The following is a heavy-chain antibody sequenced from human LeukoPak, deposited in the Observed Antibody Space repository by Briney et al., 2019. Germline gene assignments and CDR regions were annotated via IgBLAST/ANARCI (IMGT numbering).Heavy chain of an antibody. CDR3: ARDQYLGGKGIAAAGGFPGFTPFDY. CDR2: ISSSSSYI. CDR1: GFTFSSYS. J-gene: IGHJ4*02. Sequence: GGSLRLSCAASGFTFSSYSMNWVRQAPGKGLEWVSSISSSSSYIYYADSVKGRFTISRDNAKNSLYLQMNSLRAEDTAVYYCARDQYLGGKGIAAAGGFPGFTPFDYWGQGTLVTVSS. V-gene: IGHV3-21*01. D-gene: IGHD6-13*01.